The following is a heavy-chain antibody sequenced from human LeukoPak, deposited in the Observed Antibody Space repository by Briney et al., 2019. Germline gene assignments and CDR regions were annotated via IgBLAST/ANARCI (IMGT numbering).Heavy chain of an antibody. CDR3: ATYYESTGYRFDY. CDR1: GGSISSSSYY. Sequence: SETLSLTCTVSGGSISSSSYYWGWIRQPPGKGLERIGSIYYSGSTYYNPSLKSRVTISVDTSKNQFSLKLSSVTAADTAVYYCATYYESTGYRFDYWGQGALVTVSS. CDR2: IYYSGST. J-gene: IGHJ4*02. D-gene: IGHD3-22*01. V-gene: IGHV4-39*07.